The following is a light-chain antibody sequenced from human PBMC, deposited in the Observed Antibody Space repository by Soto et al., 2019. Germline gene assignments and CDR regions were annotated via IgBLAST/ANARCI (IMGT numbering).Light chain of an antibody. V-gene: IGLV1-47*01. Sequence: HSVLTQPPSAFGTPGQRVTISFSGSRSNIGTNSVNWYQQLPGTAPKLLIYRNNRRPSGVPDRFSGSKSGTSASLAISGLRSEDEADYYCATWDDSLSGRIFGTGTKVTVL. CDR2: RNN. CDR3: ATWDDSLSGRI. J-gene: IGLJ1*01. CDR1: RSNIGTNS.